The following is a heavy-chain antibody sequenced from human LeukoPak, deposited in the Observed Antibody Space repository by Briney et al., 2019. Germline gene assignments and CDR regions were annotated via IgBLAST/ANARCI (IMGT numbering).Heavy chain of an antibody. CDR1: GYTFTGYY. CDR2: INPNSGGT. J-gene: IGHJ2*01. CDR3: ARDGTGYSSGWYYWYFDL. Sequence: ASVKVSCKASGYTFTGYYMHWVRQAPGQGLEWMGWINPNSGGTNYAQKFQGRVTMTRDTSISTAYMELSRLRSDDTAVYYRARDGTGYSSGWYYWYFDLWGRGTLVTVSS. D-gene: IGHD6-19*01. V-gene: IGHV1-2*02.